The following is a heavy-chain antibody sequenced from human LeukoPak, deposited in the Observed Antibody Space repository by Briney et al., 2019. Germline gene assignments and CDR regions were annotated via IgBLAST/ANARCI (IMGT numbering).Heavy chain of an antibody. CDR3: ARQVTGYCSGGSCQTMYYFDY. Sequence: SETLSLTCTVSGGSISSSSYYWGWIRQPPGKGLDWIGGIYYTGSTYYNPSLKSRVTISIDTSKNQFSLKLSSVTAADTAVYYCARQVTGYCSGGSCQTMYYFDYWGQGTLVTVSS. D-gene: IGHD2-15*01. V-gene: IGHV4-39*01. J-gene: IGHJ4*02. CDR1: GGSISSSSYY. CDR2: IYYTGST.